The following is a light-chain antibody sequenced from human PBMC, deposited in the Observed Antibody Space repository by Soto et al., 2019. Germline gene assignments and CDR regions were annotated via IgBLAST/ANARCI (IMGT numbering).Light chain of an antibody. J-gene: IGKJ3*01. CDR1: QRLFSF. Sequence: DIPMTQSPSSLSASVGDSVTLTCRASQRLFSFLNWYQQAPGRAPKLLISTAYKLQSGVPSRFSGSESGTEFTLTISSLQPEDVAIYFCQQTYSAPFTFGPGTKVDVK. CDR3: QQTYSAPFT. CDR2: TAY. V-gene: IGKV1-39*01.